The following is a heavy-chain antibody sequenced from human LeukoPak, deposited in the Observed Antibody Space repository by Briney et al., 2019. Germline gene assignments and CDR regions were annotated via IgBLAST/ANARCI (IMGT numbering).Heavy chain of an antibody. D-gene: IGHD6-6*01. CDR1: GGSFSGYY. V-gene: IGHV4-34*01. CDR3: ARDPHSSSPGWFDP. Sequence: KPSETLSLTCAVYGGSFSGYYWGWIRQPPGKGLEWIGEINHSGSTNYNPSLKSRVTISVDTSKNQFSLKLSSVTAADTAVYYCARDPHSSSPGWFDPWGQGTLVTVSS. CDR2: INHSGST. J-gene: IGHJ5*02.